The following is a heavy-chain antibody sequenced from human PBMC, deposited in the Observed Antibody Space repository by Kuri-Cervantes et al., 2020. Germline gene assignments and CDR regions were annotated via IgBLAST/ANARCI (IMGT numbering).Heavy chain of an antibody. D-gene: IGHD6-19*01. J-gene: IGHJ5*02. V-gene: IGHV3-23*01. Sequence: GESLKISCAASGFTFSSYAMSWVRQAPGKGLEWVSAISGSGGSTYYADSVKGRFTISRDIAENSLYLQMNSLRPEDTAVYYCVRNYSSGWYRFDPWGQGTLVTVSS. CDR2: ISGSGGST. CDR3: VRNYSSGWYRFDP. CDR1: GFTFSSYA.